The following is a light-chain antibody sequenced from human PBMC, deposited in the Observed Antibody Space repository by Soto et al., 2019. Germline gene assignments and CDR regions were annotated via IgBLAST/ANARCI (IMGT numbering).Light chain of an antibody. CDR1: QSISSW. Sequence: DIQMTQTPSTLSASVGDRVTITCRASQSISSWLAWYQQKPGKAPVLLIYDTSSLQSGVPSRFSGSRSGTEFTLTISSLQPDDFAIYYCQQYRSLWTFGQGTRVEI. J-gene: IGKJ1*01. CDR3: QQYRSLWT. V-gene: IGKV1-5*01. CDR2: DTS.